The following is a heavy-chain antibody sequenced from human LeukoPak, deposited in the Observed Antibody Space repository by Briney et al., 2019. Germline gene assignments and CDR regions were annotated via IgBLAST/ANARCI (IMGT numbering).Heavy chain of an antibody. CDR1: GGSISSYY. D-gene: IGHD1-26*01. CDR2: IYYSGST. CDR3: ARDLGYSGSGSYYEV. V-gene: IGHV4-59*01. J-gene: IGHJ4*02. Sequence: SETLSLTCTVSGGSISSYYWSWIRQPPGKGLEWIGYIYYSGSTNYNPSLKSRVTISVDTSKNQFSLKLSSVTAADTAVYCCARDLGYSGSGSYYEVWGQGTLVTVSS.